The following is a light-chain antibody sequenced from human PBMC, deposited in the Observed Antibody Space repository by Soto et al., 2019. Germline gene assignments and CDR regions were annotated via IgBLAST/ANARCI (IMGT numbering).Light chain of an antibody. Sequence: EIVLTQSPGTLSLSPGERATLSCRASQSVSSSYLAWYQQKPGQAPRLLIYGASSRATGIPDRLSGSGSGTEFTLTISNLQSEDFAVYYCQQYFNWPPLTFGGGTKVDIK. V-gene: IGKV3-20*01. CDR3: QQYFNWPPLT. CDR2: GAS. CDR1: QSVSSSY. J-gene: IGKJ4*01.